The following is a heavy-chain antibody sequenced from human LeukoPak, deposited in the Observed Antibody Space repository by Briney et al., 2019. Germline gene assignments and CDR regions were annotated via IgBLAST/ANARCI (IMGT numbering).Heavy chain of an antibody. V-gene: IGHV4-38-2*02. Sequence: SETLSLTCTVSGYSISTGYYWDWIRQPPGKGLEWIGTFYHGGSTYYNPSLKSRVTISVDTSKNQFSLNLTSVTAADTAVYYCARLWSTDCSGGSCPHQPNYWGQGTLVTVSS. D-gene: IGHD2-15*01. CDR3: ARLWSTDCSGGSCPHQPNY. CDR2: FYHGGST. J-gene: IGHJ4*02. CDR1: GYSISTGYY.